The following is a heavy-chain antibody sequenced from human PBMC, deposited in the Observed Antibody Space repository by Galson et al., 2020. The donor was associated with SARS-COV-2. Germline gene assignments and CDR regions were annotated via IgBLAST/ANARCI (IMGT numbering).Heavy chain of an antibody. V-gene: IGHV3-74*01. J-gene: IGHJ4*02. Sequence: QAGGSLRLSCAASGFPFSPYRMHWLRQVPGKGLVSVSHINGDGSGPTYADSVKGRFTISRDNAKNTRYLQMDSLRAEDPAVYDCAKLEQGGGNYWGQGTLVTVSS. CDR3: AKLEQGGGNY. CDR2: INGDGSGP. CDR1: GFPFSPYR. D-gene: IGHD3-16*01.